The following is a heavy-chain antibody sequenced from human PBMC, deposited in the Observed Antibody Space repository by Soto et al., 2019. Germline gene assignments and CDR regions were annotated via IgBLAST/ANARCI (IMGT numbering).Heavy chain of an antibody. CDR3: ASPATSSMVAADY. D-gene: IGHD2-15*01. CDR2: ISSDGGST. CDR1: GFTLSGHW. J-gene: IGHJ4*02. V-gene: IGHV3-74*01. Sequence: ASVKVSCAASGFTLSGHWMHWVRQAPGKGLVWVSRISSDGGSTSYADSVKGRFTISRDNAKNTLYLQMNSLRAEDTALYYCASPATSSMVAADYWGQGTPVTVSS.